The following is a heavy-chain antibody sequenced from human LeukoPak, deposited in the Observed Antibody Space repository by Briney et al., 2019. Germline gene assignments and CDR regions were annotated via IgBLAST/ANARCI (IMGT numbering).Heavy chain of an antibody. CDR3: ARAEAAGTFDP. Sequence: ASVKVSCKASGYTFASFAMHWVRQAPGQRLEWMGWINAGNGDSKYSQNFQGRVTITRDTSASTAYMELSSLRSEDTAVYYCARAEAAGTFDPWGQGTLVTVSS. D-gene: IGHD6-13*01. J-gene: IGHJ5*02. CDR1: GYTFASFA. CDR2: INAGNGDS. V-gene: IGHV1-3*01.